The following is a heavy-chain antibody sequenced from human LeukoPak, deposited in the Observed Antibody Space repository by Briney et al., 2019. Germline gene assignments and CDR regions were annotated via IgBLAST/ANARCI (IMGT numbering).Heavy chain of an antibody. CDR1: GFTFRNYA. Sequence: PGRSLRLSCAASGFTFRNYAMHWVRQAPGKGLEWVAVMSYDGSNKYYADSVKGRFTISRDNPKNTLYLQMTGLRAEDTAVYYCARGAVAGTWPGTFDIWGQGTVVTVSS. D-gene: IGHD6-19*01. J-gene: IGHJ3*02. CDR2: MSYDGSNK. CDR3: ARGAVAGTWPGTFDI. V-gene: IGHV3-30-3*01.